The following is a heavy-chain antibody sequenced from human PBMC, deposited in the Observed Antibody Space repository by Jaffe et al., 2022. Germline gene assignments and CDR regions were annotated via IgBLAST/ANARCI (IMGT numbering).Heavy chain of an antibody. J-gene: IGHJ4*02. D-gene: IGHD2-15*01. Sequence: QVQLQESGPGLVKPSETLSLTCTVSGGSVSSGSYYWSWIRQPPGKGLEWIGYIYYSGSTNYNPSLKSRVTISVDTSKNQFSLKLSSVTAADTAVYYCARERRWEVAATRRVFDYWGQGTLVTVSS. CDR1: GGSVSSGSYY. CDR3: ARERRWEVAATRRVFDY. V-gene: IGHV4-61*01. CDR2: IYYSGST.